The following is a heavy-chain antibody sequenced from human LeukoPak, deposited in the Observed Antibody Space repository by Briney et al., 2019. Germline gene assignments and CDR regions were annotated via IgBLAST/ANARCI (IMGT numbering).Heavy chain of an antibody. D-gene: IGHD3-10*01. CDR3: ARGPFGDYFDY. CDR2: IYHSGST. CDR1: GGSISSGGYC. Sequence: SQTLSLTCAVSGGSISSGGYCWSWIRQPPGKGLEWIGYIYHSGSTYYNPALKSRVTISVDRSKNQFSLKLSSVAAADTAVYYCARGPFGDYFDYWGQGTLVTVSS. V-gene: IGHV4-30-2*01. J-gene: IGHJ4*02.